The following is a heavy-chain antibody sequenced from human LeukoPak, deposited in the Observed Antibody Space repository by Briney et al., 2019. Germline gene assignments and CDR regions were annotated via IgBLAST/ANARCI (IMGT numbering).Heavy chain of an antibody. CDR2: IYYSGST. Sequence: SETLSLTCTVSGGSISSYYWSWIRQPPGKGLEWIGYIYYSGSTNYNPSLKSRVTISVDTSKNQFSLKLSSVTAADTAVYYCARDGGRYCSSTSCCRWFDPWGQGTLVTVSS. D-gene: IGHD2-2*01. V-gene: IGHV4-59*01. CDR1: GGSISSYY. CDR3: ARDGGRYCSSTSCCRWFDP. J-gene: IGHJ5*02.